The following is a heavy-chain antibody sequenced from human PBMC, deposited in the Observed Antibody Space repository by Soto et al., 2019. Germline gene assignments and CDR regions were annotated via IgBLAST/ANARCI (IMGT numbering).Heavy chain of an antibody. CDR2: ISFDGTNK. CDR3: AREMIPMIMGGMSAMDV. CDR1: KFTFASYV. V-gene: IGHV3-30*04. D-gene: IGHD3-22*01. Sequence: QVQLVESGGGVVQPERSQRLSCTASKFTFASYVMHWVRQAPGEGLEWVALISFDGTNKYYADSVKGRVTISRDNSKNTMYLQMNSLRPEDTAVYYCAREMIPMIMGGMSAMDVWGQGPTVTVS. J-gene: IGHJ6*02.